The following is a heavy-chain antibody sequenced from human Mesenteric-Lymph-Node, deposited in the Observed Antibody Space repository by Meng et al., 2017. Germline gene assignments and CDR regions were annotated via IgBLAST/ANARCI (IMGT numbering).Heavy chain of an antibody. D-gene: IGHD3-22*01. V-gene: IGHV1-2*02. J-gene: IGHJ4*02. Sequence: ASVKVSCKASGGTFSSYAISWVRQAPGQGLEWMGWINPYNGGTNYAQKFQGRVTMTRDTSISTAYMELSSLTFDDTAIYYCASPYYYDGTGYTSFDYWGQGTLVTVSS. CDR3: ASPYYYDGTGYTSFDY. CDR2: INPYNGGT. CDR1: GGTFSSYA.